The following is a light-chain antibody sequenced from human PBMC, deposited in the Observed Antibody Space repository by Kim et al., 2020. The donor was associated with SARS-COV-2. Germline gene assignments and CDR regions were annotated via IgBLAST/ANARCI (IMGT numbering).Light chain of an antibody. CDR3: QQYNNWPPIT. CDR1: QSVSRN. Sequence: SPGERATPSGRASQSVSRNLAWYQQKHGQAPRLLIYGASTRATGIPARFSGSGSGTEFSLTISSLQSEDFALYYCQQYNNWPPITFGGGTKVDIK. CDR2: GAS. J-gene: IGKJ4*01. V-gene: IGKV3-15*01.